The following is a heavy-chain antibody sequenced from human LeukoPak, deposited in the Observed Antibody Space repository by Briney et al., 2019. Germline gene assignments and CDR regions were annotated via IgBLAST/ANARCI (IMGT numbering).Heavy chain of an antibody. V-gene: IGHV4-34*01. CDR2: ITHSGGA. Sequence: SETLSLTCAVYGGSFSGYYWIWIRQPPGKGLEWIGEITHSGGANYNPSLESRVSISLDTSKNQFSLNLSSVTAADTAVYYCAGDPYYGEYAFFDFWRQGTLVTVSS. CDR3: AGDPYYGEYAFFDF. D-gene: IGHD4-17*01. CDR1: GGSFSGYY. J-gene: IGHJ4*02.